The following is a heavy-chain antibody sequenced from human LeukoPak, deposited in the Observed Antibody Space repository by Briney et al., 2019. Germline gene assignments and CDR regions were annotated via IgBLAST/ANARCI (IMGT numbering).Heavy chain of an antibody. CDR2: IIPIFGTA. J-gene: IGHJ5*02. Sequence: SVKVSCKASGGTFSSYAISWVRQAPGQGLEWMGGIIPIFGTANYAQKFQGRVTITTDESTSTAYMELSSLRSEDTAVYYCARRSHIAALEGDNWFDPWGQGTLVTVSS. V-gene: IGHV1-69*05. D-gene: IGHD6-13*01. CDR1: GGTFSSYA. CDR3: ARRSHIAALEGDNWFDP.